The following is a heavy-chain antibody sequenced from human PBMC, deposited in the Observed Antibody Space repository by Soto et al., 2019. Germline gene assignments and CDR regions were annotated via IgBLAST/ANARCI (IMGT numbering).Heavy chain of an antibody. CDR2: ISSSSSYI. Sequence: EVQLVESGGGLVKPGGSLRLSCAASGFTISGYSMNWVRQAPGKGLEWVSSISSSSSYIYYADSVKGRFTISRDNAKNSLYLQMNSLRAEDTSVYYCASQSLYSSSYYYYYMDVWGKGTTVTVSS. CDR1: GFTISGYS. D-gene: IGHD6-6*01. V-gene: IGHV3-21*01. CDR3: ASQSLYSSSYYYYYMDV. J-gene: IGHJ6*03.